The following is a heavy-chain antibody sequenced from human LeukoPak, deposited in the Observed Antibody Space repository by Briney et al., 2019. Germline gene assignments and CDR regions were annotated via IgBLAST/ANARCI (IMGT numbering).Heavy chain of an antibody. CDR3: AKGQSRYQPGSGSSTDY. V-gene: IGHV3-30*18. Sequence: GGSLRLSCAASGFTFSSYGVHWVRQAPGKGLEWVAVISHDGSNKYYAASVKGRFTISGDNSKNTLYLQMIRLRAEATAVYYCAKGQSRYQPGSGSSTDYWGQGTLVTVSS. J-gene: IGHJ4*02. CDR1: GFTFSSYG. CDR2: ISHDGSNK. D-gene: IGHD3-10*01.